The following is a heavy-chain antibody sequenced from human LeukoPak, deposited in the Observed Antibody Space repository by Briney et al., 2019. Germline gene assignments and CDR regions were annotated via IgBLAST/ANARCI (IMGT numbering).Heavy chain of an antibody. D-gene: IGHD6-13*01. V-gene: IGHV3-30*03. CDR1: GFTFSNYW. J-gene: IGHJ6*04. CDR3: ARVNFAAAAMDV. CDR2: ISSDGSNK. Sequence: GGSLRLSCAASGFTFSNYWMHWVRQAPGKGLEWVAVISSDGSNKYYADSVKGRFTFSRDNSKNTLYLQMTSLRAEDTAVYYCARVNFAAAAMDVWGKGTTVTVSS.